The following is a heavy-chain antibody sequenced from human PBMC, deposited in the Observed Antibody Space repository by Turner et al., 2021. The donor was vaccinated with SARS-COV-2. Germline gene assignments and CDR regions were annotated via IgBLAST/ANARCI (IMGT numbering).Heavy chain of an antibody. CDR1: GGSISSKS. CDR3: ARHAYGSGSYYPDDY. Sequence: QVQLQESGPGLVRPSETLSLTCTVSGGSISSKSWSWIRQSPGRGLEWIGYFYKIGSIDYNPTLRSRVTISVDTSKNQLSLNLISMTAADTAVYYCARHAYGSGSYYPDDYWGQGTLVTVSS. V-gene: IGHV4-59*08. CDR2: FYKIGSI. J-gene: IGHJ4*02. D-gene: IGHD3-10*01.